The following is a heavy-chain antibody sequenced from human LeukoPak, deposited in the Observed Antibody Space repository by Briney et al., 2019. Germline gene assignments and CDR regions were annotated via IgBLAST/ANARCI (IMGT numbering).Heavy chain of an antibody. CDR1: GGSISSYY. D-gene: IGHD6-19*01. CDR3: ARGEPAFSSGWYTYYFDY. CDR2: IYYSGTT. Sequence: PSETLSLTGSVSGGSISSYYWSWIRKTPGKGLEWIGYIYYSGTTNYNPSLRSRVAISLDTSKNQFSLKLSSVTAADTAVYYCARGEPAFSSGWYTYYFDYWGQGTLVTVSS. J-gene: IGHJ4*02. V-gene: IGHV4-59*01.